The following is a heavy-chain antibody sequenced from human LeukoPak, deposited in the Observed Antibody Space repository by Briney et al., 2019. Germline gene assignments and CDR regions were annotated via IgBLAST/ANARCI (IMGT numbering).Heavy chain of an antibody. CDR3: ARALARYCSSTSCSLRAFDI. Sequence: GGSLRLSCAASGFTFSSYSMNWVRQAPGKGLEWVSSISSSSSYIYYADSVKGRFTISRDNAKYSLYLQMNSLRAEDTAVYYCARALARYCSSTSCSLRAFDIWGQGTMVTVSS. CDR1: GFTFSSYS. D-gene: IGHD2-2*01. CDR2: ISSSSSYI. J-gene: IGHJ3*02. V-gene: IGHV3-21*01.